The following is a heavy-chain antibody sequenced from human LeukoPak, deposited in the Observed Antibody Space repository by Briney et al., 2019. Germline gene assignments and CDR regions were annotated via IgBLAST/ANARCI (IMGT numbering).Heavy chain of an antibody. J-gene: IGHJ4*02. CDR3: ARVRSYSNY. CDR1: GGSISSSSYY. V-gene: IGHV4-39*07. D-gene: IGHD3-10*01. Sequence: PSETLSLTCTVSGGSISSSSYYWGWIRQPPGKGLEWIGSIYYSGSTYYNPSLKSRVTISVDTSKNQFSLRLSSVTAADTAVYYCARVRSYSNYWGQGTLVTVSS. CDR2: IYYSGST.